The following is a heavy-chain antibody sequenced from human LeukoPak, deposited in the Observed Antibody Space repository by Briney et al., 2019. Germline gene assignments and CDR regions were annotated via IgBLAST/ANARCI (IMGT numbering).Heavy chain of an antibody. J-gene: IGHJ6*02. D-gene: IGHD3-3*01. V-gene: IGHV3-21*01. CDR2: ISSSSSYI. CDR1: GFTFSSYS. Sequence: GGSLRLSCAASGFTFSSYSMNWVRQAPGKGLEWVSSISSSSSYIYYADSVKGRFTISRDNAKNSLYLQMNSLRAEDTAVYYCARGHYDSPSFYYYYGMDVWGQGTTVTVSS. CDR3: ARGHYDSPSFYYYYGMDV.